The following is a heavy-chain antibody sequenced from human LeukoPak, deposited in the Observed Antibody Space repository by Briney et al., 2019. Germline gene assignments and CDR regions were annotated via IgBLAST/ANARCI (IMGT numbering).Heavy chain of an antibody. CDR1: GGSFSGYY. D-gene: IGHD3-16*02. J-gene: IGHJ4*02. V-gene: IGHV4-34*01. Sequence: SETLSLTCAVYGGSFSGYYWSWIRQPPGKGLEWIGEINHSGSTNYNPPLKSRVTISVDTSKNQFSLKLSSVTAADTAVYYCARDRARLGELSLDYWGQGTLVTVSS. CDR2: INHSGST. CDR3: ARDRARLGELSLDY.